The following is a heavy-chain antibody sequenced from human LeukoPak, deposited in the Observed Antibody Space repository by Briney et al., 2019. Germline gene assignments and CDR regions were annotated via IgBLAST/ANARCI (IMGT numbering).Heavy chain of an antibody. CDR3: AKEGGLVFDY. J-gene: IGHJ4*02. CDR2: ISYDGSNK. CDR1: GFTFSSYG. D-gene: IGHD6-19*01. Sequence: PGGSLRLSCAASGFTFSSYGMHWVRQAPGKGLEWVAVISYDGSNKYYADSVKGRFTISRDNSKNTLYLQMNSLRAEDTAVYYCAKEGGLVFDYWGQGTLVTVSS. V-gene: IGHV3-30*18.